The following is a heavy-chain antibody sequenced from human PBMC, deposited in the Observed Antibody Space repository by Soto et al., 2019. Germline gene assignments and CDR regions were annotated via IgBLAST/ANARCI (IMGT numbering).Heavy chain of an antibody. D-gene: IGHD2-2*01. CDR3: ARSDIVVVPAAIDRAFDI. CDR2: ISAYNGNT. CDR1: GYTFTSYG. J-gene: IGHJ3*02. V-gene: IGHV1-18*01. Sequence: QVQLVQSGAEVKKPGASVKVSCKASGYTFTSYGISWVRQAPGQGLEWMGWISAYNGNTNYAQKLQGRVTMTTDTPTSTAYMELRSLRSDDTAVYYCARSDIVVVPAAIDRAFDIWGQGTMVTVSS.